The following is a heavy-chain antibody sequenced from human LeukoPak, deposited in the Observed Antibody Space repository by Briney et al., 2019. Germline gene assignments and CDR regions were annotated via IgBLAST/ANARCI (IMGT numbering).Heavy chain of an antibody. V-gene: IGHV3-30*18. D-gene: IGHD3-10*01. J-gene: IGHJ4*02. CDR2: MSSDGIKT. CDR3: AKDHAGSGRAFEY. CDR1: GFSFITTG. Sequence: GGSLSLSCATSGFSFITTGVHWVRQAPGKGLEWVALMSSDGIKTYYADSVKGRFTVSRDSSKDILYLQMNSLRDDDTAMYYCAKDHAGSGRAFEYWSQGTRVTVSS.